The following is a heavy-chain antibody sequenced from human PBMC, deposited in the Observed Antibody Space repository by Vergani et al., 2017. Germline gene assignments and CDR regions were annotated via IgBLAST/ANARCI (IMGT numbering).Heavy chain of an antibody. V-gene: IGHV1-2*02. D-gene: IGHD6-13*01. CDR3: ARANKTAAGDYTYHYLAV. J-gene: IGHJ6*03. Sequence: QVQLVQSGAEVKKPGASVKVSCRSSGYTFTGYYWHWVRQAPGQGLEWMGWINPVSGVTEYAQKFQGRVTMTRDTSISTTYMDLSGLRSDDTAVYYCARANKTAAGDYTYHYLAVWGKGTTVTVSS. CDR1: GYTFTGYY. CDR2: INPVSGVT.